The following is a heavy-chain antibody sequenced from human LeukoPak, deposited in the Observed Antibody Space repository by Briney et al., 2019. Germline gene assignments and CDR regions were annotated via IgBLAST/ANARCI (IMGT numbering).Heavy chain of an antibody. V-gene: IGHV1-46*01. CDR1: GYTFTSYY. J-gene: IGHJ6*02. CDR3: AREMVQLLCRSGMDV. D-gene: IGHD2-2*01. CDR2: INPSGGST. Sequence: ASVKVSCKASGYTFTSYYMHWVRQALGQGLEWMGIINPSGGSTSYAQKFQGRVTMTRDTSTSTVYMELSSLRSEDTAVYYCAREMVQLLCRSGMDVWGQGTTVTVSS.